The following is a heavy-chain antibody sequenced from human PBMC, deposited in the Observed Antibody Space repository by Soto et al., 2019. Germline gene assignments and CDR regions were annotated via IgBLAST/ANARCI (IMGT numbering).Heavy chain of an antibody. CDR3: ATLPAAMYFYGSDV. Sequence: QLQLRESGPGLVKPSETLSLTCSVSGGSVSISTYYWAWVRQTPGKGLEWLGSILHSGSTYYNPPLKSRLPLSVDTSDGQFSLNLSSVTATNTGVYYCATLPAAMYFYGSDVWGPGTTVTVSS. V-gene: IGHV4-39*01. D-gene: IGHD2-2*01. CDR2: ILHSGST. CDR1: GGSVSISTYY. J-gene: IGHJ6*02.